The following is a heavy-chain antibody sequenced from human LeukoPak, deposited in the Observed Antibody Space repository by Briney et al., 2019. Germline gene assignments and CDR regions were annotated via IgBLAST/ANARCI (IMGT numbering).Heavy chain of an antibody. J-gene: IGHJ4*02. Sequence: SETLSLTCTVSGGSISSYYWSWIRQPPGKGLEWIGYIYYSGSTNYNPSLKSRVTISVDTSKNQFSLKLSSVTAADTAVYYCARHARIAEREGYWGQGTLVTVSS. V-gene: IGHV4-59*08. CDR1: GGSISSYY. CDR2: IYYSGST. D-gene: IGHD1-26*01. CDR3: ARHARIAEREGY.